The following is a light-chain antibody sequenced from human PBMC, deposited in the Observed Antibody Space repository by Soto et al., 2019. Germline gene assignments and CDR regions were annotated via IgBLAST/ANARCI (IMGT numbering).Light chain of an antibody. CDR1: RSDIGIFNY. J-gene: IGLJ3*02. Sequence: QSALTQPASVSGSPGQSITISCSGTRSDIGIFNYVSWYQQHPGKAPKLIIYEVTNRPSGVSDRFSGSKSGNTASLNISGLQADDEADYYCSSYSNSSTLGVFGGGTKVTVL. CDR2: EVT. CDR3: SSYSNSSTLGV. V-gene: IGLV2-14*01.